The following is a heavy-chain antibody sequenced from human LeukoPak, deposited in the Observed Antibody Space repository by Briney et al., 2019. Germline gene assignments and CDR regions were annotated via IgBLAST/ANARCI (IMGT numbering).Heavy chain of an antibody. J-gene: IGHJ4*02. CDR2: ISSRGTYI. V-gene: IGHV3-21*01. CDR3: ARGGYGYNFFDY. D-gene: IGHD5-24*01. CDR1: GFTFSSYT. Sequence: GGSLRLSCAVSGFTFSSYTMNWVRQASGQGLEWVSSISSRGTYIYYADSVKGRFTISRDNAKNSLYLQMNSLRAEDTAVYYCARGGYGYNFFDYWGQGTLVTVSS.